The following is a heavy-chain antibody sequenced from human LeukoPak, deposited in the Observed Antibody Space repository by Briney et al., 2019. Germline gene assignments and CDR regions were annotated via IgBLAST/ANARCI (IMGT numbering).Heavy chain of an antibody. D-gene: IGHD3-10*01. V-gene: IGHV3-33*06. CDR2: IWYDGSNK. J-gene: IGHJ5*02. CDR1: GFTFSSYG. Sequence: GGSLRLSCAASGFTFSSYGMHWVRQAPGKGLEWVAVIWYDGSNKYYADSVKGRFTIPRDNSKHTLYLQMNSLRAEDTAVYYCAKDGGSGWETNWFDPWGQGTLVTVSS. CDR3: AKDGGSGWETNWFDP.